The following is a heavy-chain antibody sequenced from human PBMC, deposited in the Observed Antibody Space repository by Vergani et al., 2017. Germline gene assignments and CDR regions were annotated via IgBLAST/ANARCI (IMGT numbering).Heavy chain of an antibody. CDR2: IYYSGST. CDR3: ARGGSHYYDSSGPDYYYYGMDV. CDR1: GGSFSSYY. D-gene: IGHD3-22*01. J-gene: IGHJ6*02. Sequence: QVQLQQWGAGLLKPSETLSLTCAVYGGSFSSYYWSWIRQPPGKGLEWIGYIYYSGSTNYNPSLKSRVTISVDTSKNQFSLKLSSVTAADTAVYYCARGGSHYYDSSGPDYYYYGMDVWGQGTTVTVSS. V-gene: IGHV4-34*11.